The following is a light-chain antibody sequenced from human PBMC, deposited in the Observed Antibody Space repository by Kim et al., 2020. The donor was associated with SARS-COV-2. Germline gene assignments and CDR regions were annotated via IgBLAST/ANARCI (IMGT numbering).Light chain of an antibody. Sequence: GQSITISCNGTSGDVGSSNHVSWYQQHPGKAPKVMIFDVNKWPSGVSNRFSGSKSGNTASLTISGLQAEDEADYFCSSFTSTSTYVFGSGTKVTVL. V-gene: IGLV2-14*03. CDR1: SGDVGSSNH. J-gene: IGLJ1*01. CDR3: SSFTSTSTYV. CDR2: DVN.